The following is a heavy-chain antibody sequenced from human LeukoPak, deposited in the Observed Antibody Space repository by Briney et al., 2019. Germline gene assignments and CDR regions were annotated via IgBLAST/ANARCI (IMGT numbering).Heavy chain of an antibody. CDR3: ARSRYCSSISCYAAMGWFDP. CDR2: IYSCGST. V-gene: IGHV3-53*01. CDR1: GFTVSSNY. D-gene: IGHD2-2*01. Sequence: QPGGSLRLSCASSGFTVSSNYMSWVRQAPGKGLVWGTVIYSCGSTYYADSVKGRFPISRDNYKNTLYLQMNSLRADDTAVYYCARSRYCSSISCYAAMGWFDPWGQGTLVTVSS. J-gene: IGHJ5*02.